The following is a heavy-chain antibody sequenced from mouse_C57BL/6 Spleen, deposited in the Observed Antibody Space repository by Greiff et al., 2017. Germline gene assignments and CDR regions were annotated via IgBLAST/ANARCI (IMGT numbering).Heavy chain of an antibody. CDR1: GYTFTDYY. CDR2: IYPGSGNT. D-gene: IGHD3-2*02. Sequence: QVQLKESGAELVRPGASVKLSCKASGYTFTDYYINWVKQRPGQGLEWIARIYPGSGNTYYNEKFKGKATLTAEKSSSTAYMQLSSLTSEDSAVYFCARGDSSGSFDYWGQGTTLTVSS. CDR3: ARGDSSGSFDY. J-gene: IGHJ2*01. V-gene: IGHV1-76*01.